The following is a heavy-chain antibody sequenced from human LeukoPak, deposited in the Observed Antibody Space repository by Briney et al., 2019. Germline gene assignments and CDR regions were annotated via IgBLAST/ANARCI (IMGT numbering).Heavy chain of an antibody. CDR1: GFTFSTYA. V-gene: IGHV3-21*01. CDR3: ARGQDYYDSSGYYYRPFDI. J-gene: IGHJ3*02. CDR2: ISSSSTYI. D-gene: IGHD3-22*01. Sequence: PGGSLRLSCAASGFTFSTYAMSWVRQAPGKGLEWVSSISSSSTYIYFADSVKGRFTISRDNAKNSLFLQMNSLRAEDTALYYCARGQDYYDSSGYYYRPFDIWGQGTMVTVSS.